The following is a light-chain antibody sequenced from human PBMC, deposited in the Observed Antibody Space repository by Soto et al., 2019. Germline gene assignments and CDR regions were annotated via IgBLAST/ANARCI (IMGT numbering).Light chain of an antibody. J-gene: IGLJ1*01. CDR3: QSYDSSLSGYV. CDR2: ASY. Sequence: QPVLTQPPSVSGAPGQRVTISCTGSSSNIGAGYDVHWYRQLPRTAPKLLIFASYNRPSGVPDRFSGSKSGTSASLAITGLQAEDEAEYYCQSYDSSLSGYVFGIGTKVTVL. CDR1: SSNIGAGYD. V-gene: IGLV1-40*01.